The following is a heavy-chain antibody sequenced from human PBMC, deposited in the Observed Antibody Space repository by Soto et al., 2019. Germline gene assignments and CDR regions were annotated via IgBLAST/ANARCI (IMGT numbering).Heavy chain of an antibody. CDR2: ISSSSSYI. V-gene: IGHV3-21*01. Sequence: EVQLVESGGGLVKPGGSLRLSCAASGFTFSSYSMNWVRQAPGKGLEWVSSISSSSSYIYYADSVKGRFTISRDNAKNSLYLQMNILRAEDTAVYYCARDRGLGYDFWSGYLVDPWGQGTLVTVSS. J-gene: IGHJ5*02. D-gene: IGHD3-3*01. CDR1: GFTFSSYS. CDR3: ARDRGLGYDFWSGYLVDP.